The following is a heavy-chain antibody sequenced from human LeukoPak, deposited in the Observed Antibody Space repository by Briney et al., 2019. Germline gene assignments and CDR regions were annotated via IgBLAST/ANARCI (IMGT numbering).Heavy chain of an antibody. CDR2: ISGSGGST. CDR1: GFTFSSYG. V-gene: IGHV3-23*01. CDR3: ARDFMVRGR. J-gene: IGHJ4*02. D-gene: IGHD3-10*01. Sequence: PGGSLRLSCAASGFTFSSYGLSWVRQAPGKGLEWVSSISGSGGSTYYADSVKGRFTISRDNSKNTLYLQMSSLRAEDAAMYYCARDFMVRGRWGQGTLVSVSS.